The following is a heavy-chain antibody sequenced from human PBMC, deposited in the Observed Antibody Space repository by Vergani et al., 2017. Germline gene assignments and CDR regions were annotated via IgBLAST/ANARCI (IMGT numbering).Heavy chain of an antibody. CDR3: ARGTKGGWYEGDY. J-gene: IGHJ4*02. Sequence: QVQLQESGPGLVKPSQTLSLTCTVSGGSINSDSHYWTWIRQPAGKGLEWLGRIYNTGSTHYNPSLKSPVTISDDTYKNQFSLKLRSVTAADTAVYYCARGTKGGWYEGDYWGQGTLVTVSS. V-gene: IGHV4-61*02. CDR1: GGSINSDSHY. CDR2: IYNTGST. D-gene: IGHD6-19*01.